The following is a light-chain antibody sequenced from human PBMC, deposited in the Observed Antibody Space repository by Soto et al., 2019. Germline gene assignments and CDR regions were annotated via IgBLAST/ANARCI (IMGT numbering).Light chain of an antibody. Sequence: QSALTQPPSVSGSPGQSVAISCTGTSSDVGSYNRVSWYQQPPGTAPKLMIFDVSNRPSGVPDRFSGSKSGNTASLTISGLQAEYEAYYYCTSYKTSNTYVVRPVTNDTV. J-gene: IGLJ1*01. CDR3: TSYKTSNTYV. CDR2: DVS. CDR1: SSDVGSYNR. V-gene: IGLV2-18*02.